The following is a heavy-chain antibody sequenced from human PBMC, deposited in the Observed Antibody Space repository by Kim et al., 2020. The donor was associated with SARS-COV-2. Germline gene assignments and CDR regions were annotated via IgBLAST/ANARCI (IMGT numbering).Heavy chain of an antibody. V-gene: IGHV3-23*01. J-gene: IGHJ4*02. Sequence: SVKGRFTISRDHSKNTLHLQLSSLRADDTAVYYCAKDPFYDFWSGYHFDSWGQGTLVTVSS. D-gene: IGHD3-3*01. CDR3: AKDPFYDFWSGYHFDS.